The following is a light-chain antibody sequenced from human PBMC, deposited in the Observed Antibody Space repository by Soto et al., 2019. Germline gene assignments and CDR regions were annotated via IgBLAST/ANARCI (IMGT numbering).Light chain of an antibody. CDR1: SSDVGRYNY. J-gene: IGLJ2*01. CDR2: DVN. Sequence: QSVLTQPASVSGSPGQSITISCTGTSSDVGRYNYVSWYQQHPGKAPKLMIYDVNNRPSGVSNRFSGSKSGNTASLTISGLQAEDEADYYCSSYTYSSTVVFGGGTKLTVL. V-gene: IGLV2-14*01. CDR3: SSYTYSSTVV.